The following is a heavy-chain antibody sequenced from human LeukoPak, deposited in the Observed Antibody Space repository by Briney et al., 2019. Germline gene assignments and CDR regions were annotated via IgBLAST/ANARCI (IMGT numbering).Heavy chain of an antibody. CDR3: ARDGGVVVPAAIPDY. CDR2: FDPEDGET. D-gene: IGHD2-2*01. J-gene: IGHJ4*02. Sequence: ASVKVSCKVSGYTLTELSMHWVRQAPGKGLEWMGGFDPEDGETIYAQKFQGRVTMTEDTSTDTAYMELSSLRSDDTAVYYCARDGGVVVPAAIPDYWGQGTLVTVSS. CDR1: GYTLTELS. V-gene: IGHV1-24*01.